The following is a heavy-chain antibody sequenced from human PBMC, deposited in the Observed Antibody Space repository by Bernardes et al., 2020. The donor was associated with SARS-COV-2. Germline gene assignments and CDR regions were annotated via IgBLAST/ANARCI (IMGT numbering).Heavy chain of an antibody. J-gene: IGHJ6*02. CDR3: ARSPSTYYGMDV. CDR1: GYTFTYYY. CDR2: IDPNTGGT. Sequence: AGWKGSCKASGYTFTYYYINWVRQSPGQGLEWLGWIDPNTGGTNYAQKFQGRVTMTRDKSISTAYMDLTSLTFDDTAVYYCARSPSTYYGMDVWGQGTTVTVSS. V-gene: IGHV1-2*02.